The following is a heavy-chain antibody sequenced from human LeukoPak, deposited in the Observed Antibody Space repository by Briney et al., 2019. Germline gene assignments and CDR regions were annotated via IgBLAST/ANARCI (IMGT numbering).Heavy chain of an antibody. CDR3: ARRYSNSYFDY. CDR1: GYSNSSGYY. J-gene: IGHJ4*02. CDR2: VYQSGIT. Sequence: KPSETLSPTCAVPGYSNSSGYYWGRIRPTPGKGLEWIGNVYQSGITYYNASLKSRVTISVDTSKNQFSLKLNSVTAADTAVYYCARRYSNSYFDYWGQGTLVTVSS. V-gene: IGHV4-38-2*01. D-gene: IGHD4-11*01.